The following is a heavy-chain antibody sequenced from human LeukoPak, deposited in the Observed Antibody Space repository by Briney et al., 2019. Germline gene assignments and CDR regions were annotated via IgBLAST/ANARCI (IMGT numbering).Heavy chain of an antibody. CDR1: GYTFTSYD. CDR2: MNPNSGNT. D-gene: IGHD3-22*01. Sequence: ASVKVSCKASGYTFTSYDINWVRQATGQGLEWMGWMNPNSGNTGYAQKFQGRVTMTRNTSISTAYMELSSLRSEDTAVYYCARGRRGHYYDSSGYYYYFDYWGQGTLVTVSS. J-gene: IGHJ4*02. CDR3: ARGRRGHYYDSSGYYYYFDY. V-gene: IGHV1-8*01.